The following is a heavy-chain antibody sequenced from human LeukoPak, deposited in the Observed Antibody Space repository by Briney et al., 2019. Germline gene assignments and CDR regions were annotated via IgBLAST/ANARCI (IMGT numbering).Heavy chain of an antibody. CDR3: ARSIVPDGTSPFDY. CDR1: GFTFDDYA. CDR2: ISWNSGSI. V-gene: IGHV3-9*01. Sequence: GGSLRLSCAASGFTFDDYAMHWVRQAPGKGLEWVSGISWNSGSIGYADSVKGRFTISRDNAKNSLYLQMNSLRAEDTAVYYCARSIVPDGTSPFDYWGQGTLVTVSS. D-gene: IGHD6-13*01. J-gene: IGHJ4*02.